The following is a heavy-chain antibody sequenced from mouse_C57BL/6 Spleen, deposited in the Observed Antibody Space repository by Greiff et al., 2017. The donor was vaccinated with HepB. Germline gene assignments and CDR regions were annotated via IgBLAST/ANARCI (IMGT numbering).Heavy chain of an antibody. J-gene: IGHJ4*01. Sequence: EVQLQQSGPELVKPGASVKISCKASGYTFTDYYMNWVKQSHGKSLEWIGDINPNNGGTSYNQKFKGKATLTVDKSSSTAYMELRSLTSEDSAVYDCARGSSPYYYAMDYWGQGTSVTVSS. CDR3: ARGSSPYYYAMDY. CDR1: GYTFTDYY. D-gene: IGHD1-1*01. V-gene: IGHV1-26*01. CDR2: INPNNGGT.